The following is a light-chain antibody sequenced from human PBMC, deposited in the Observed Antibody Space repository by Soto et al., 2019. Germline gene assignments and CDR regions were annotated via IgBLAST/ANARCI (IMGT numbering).Light chain of an antibody. Sequence: DVVMTQSPLSLHVTLGQPASISCRSSQSLIHSDGNTYLSWFQQRPGQSPRRLIYEVSDRDSGVPDRFTGSRSGTDSTLKISRVGAEDVGVYYCMQGTHWPWTFGQGTEVEIK. CDR3: MQGTHWPWT. V-gene: IGKV2-30*02. CDR2: EVS. CDR1: QSLIHSDGNTY. J-gene: IGKJ1*01.